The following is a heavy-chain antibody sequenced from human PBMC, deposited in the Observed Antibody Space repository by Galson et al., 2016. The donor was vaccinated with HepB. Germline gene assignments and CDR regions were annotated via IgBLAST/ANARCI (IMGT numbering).Heavy chain of an antibody. J-gene: IGHJ4*02. CDR1: GFTFSRYE. D-gene: IGHD3-9*01. Sequence: SLRLSCAASGFTFSRYEMNWVRQAPGKGLEWVSYISSSGTTIYNADSVKGRFTISRDNAKNSMYLQMNSLRAEDTAVYYCTREPVRLDDLLTGPPKNPDYWGQGTLVTVSS. V-gene: IGHV3-48*03. CDR2: ISSSGTTI. CDR3: TREPVRLDDLLTGPPKNPDY.